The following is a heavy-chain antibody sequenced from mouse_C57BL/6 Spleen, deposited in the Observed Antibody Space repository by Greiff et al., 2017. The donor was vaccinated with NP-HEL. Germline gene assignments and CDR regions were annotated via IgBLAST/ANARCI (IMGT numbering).Heavy chain of an antibody. V-gene: IGHV5-17*01. CDR1: GFTFSDYG. Sequence: EVKLVESGGGLVKPGGSLKLSCAASGFTFSDYGMHWARQAPEKGLEWVAYISSGSSTIYYADTVKGGFTISRDNAKNTLFLQMTSLRSEDTAMYYCAREGYYSNSVFAYWGQGTLVTVSA. CDR3: AREGYYSNSVFAY. J-gene: IGHJ3*01. D-gene: IGHD2-5*01. CDR2: ISSGSSTI.